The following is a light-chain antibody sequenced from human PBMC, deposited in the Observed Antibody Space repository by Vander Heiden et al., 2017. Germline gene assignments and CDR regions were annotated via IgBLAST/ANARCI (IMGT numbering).Light chain of an antibody. CDR2: WAS. CDR1: QRVIYRSNNKNY. Sequence: DIVMTQSPASLAVSLGERATINCKSRQRVIYRSNNKNYLAWYQQKPGQPPKLLIYWASTRESGVPDRFSGSGSGTDFTLTISSLQAEDVAVYYCQQYYSTPWTFGQGTKVEIK. V-gene: IGKV4-1*01. CDR3: QQYYSTPWT. J-gene: IGKJ1*01.